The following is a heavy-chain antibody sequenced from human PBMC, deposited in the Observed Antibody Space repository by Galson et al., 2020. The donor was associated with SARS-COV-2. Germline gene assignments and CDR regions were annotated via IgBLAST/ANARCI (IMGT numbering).Heavy chain of an antibody. CDR3: ARDEGIRGYNDGRLYYGMDV. CDR2: IIISTIYP. J-gene: IGHJ6*02. D-gene: IGHD5-18*01. V-gene: IGHV3-21*01. CDR1: GFPFRTYS. Sequence: NSGGSLRLSCAASGFPFRTYSMTWFRRAPGKGLDWVSSIIISTIYPYNVDSLKARLTISRDNPRNPLYLQMTSLRAEDTAVYYCARDEGIRGYNDGRLYYGMDVWGQGTTVTVSS.